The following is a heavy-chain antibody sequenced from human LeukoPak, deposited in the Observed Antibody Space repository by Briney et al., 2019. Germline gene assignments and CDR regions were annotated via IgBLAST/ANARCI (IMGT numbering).Heavy chain of an antibody. J-gene: IGHJ4*02. V-gene: IGHV3-33*06. CDR3: AKSARMVSPAGY. CDR2: IWYDGSNK. D-gene: IGHD2-8*01. CDR1: GFTFSSYG. Sequence: PGRSLRLSCAAFGFTFSSYGMHWVRQAPGKGLEWVAVIWYDGSNKYYADSVKGRFTISRDNSKNTLYLQMNSLRAEDTAVYYCAKSARMVSPAGYWGQGTLVTVSS.